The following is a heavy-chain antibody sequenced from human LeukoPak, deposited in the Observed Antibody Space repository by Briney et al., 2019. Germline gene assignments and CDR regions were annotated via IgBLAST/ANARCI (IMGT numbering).Heavy chain of an antibody. CDR3: ARYYNYDFDY. J-gene: IGHJ4*02. Sequence: SETLSLTCTVSGGSISSYYWSWIRQPPGKGPEWIGYIYYSGSTNYNPSRKRRVSMSVDTSKNQFSLKLSSVTAADTAVYYCARYYNYDFDYWGQGTLVTVSS. V-gene: IGHV4-59*01. D-gene: IGHD3-10*01. CDR2: IYYSGST. CDR1: GGSISSYY.